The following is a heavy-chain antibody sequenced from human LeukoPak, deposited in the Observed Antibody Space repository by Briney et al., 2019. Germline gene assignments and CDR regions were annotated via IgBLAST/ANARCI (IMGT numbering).Heavy chain of an antibody. J-gene: IGHJ5*01. D-gene: IGHD3-3*01. CDR3: VRDGTSRVYNFWSPETWFDS. Sequence: PGGSLRLSCAASGFTFNNFWMSWVRQAPGKGLEWVANIRQDGNEKYFVDSVEGRFTISRDNAKKSLFLQMNSLRAEDTAVYYCVRDGTSRVYNFWSPETWFDSWGQGTLVTVSS. CDR1: GFTFNNFW. V-gene: IGHV3-7*01. CDR2: IRQDGNEK.